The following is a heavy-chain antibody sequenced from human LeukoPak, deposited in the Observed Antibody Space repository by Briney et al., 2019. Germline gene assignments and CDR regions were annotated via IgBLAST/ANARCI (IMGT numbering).Heavy chain of an antibody. Sequence: SETLSLTCTLSGASISTYYWSWIRQPPGKGLEWLAYIRNSGRTNYNPSLKSRLTISLDTSKNQFSLKLNSVTAADTAVYYCARQFYSSGWYADYWGQGNLVTVSS. V-gene: IGHV4-59*08. CDR1: GASISTYY. CDR2: IRNSGRT. CDR3: ARQFYSSGWYADY. J-gene: IGHJ4*02. D-gene: IGHD6-19*01.